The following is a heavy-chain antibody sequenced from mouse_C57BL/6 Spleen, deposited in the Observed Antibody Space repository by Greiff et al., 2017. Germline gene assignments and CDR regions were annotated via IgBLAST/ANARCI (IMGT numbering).Heavy chain of an antibody. CDR3: ARNYGSRDWYFDV. Sequence: VHVKQSVAELVRPGASVKLSCTASGFNIKNTYMHWVKQRPEQGLEWIGRIDPANGNTKYAPKFQGKATITADTSSNTAYLQLSSLTSEDTAIYYCARNYGSRDWYFDVWGTGTTVTVSS. J-gene: IGHJ1*03. CDR1: GFNIKNTY. CDR2: IDPANGNT. D-gene: IGHD1-1*01. V-gene: IGHV14-3*01.